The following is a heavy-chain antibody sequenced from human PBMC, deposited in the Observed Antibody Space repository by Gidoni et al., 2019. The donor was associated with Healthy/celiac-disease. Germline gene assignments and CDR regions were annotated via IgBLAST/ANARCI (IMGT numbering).Heavy chain of an antibody. J-gene: IGHJ4*02. V-gene: IGHV3-23*01. CDR3: AKGGAIFGVAQYYFDY. CDR1: GFTFSSYA. D-gene: IGHD3-3*01. Sequence: EVQLLESGGGLVQPGGSLRLSCDTPGFTFSSYAMSWVRLAPGKGLEWVSAIRGSGGSTYYADSVKGRFTISRDNSKNTLYLQMNSLRAEDTAVYYCAKGGAIFGVAQYYFDYWGQGTLVTVSS. CDR2: IRGSGGST.